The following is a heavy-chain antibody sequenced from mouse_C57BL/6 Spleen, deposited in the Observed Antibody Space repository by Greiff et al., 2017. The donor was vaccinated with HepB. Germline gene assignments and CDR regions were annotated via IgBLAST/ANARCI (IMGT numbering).Heavy chain of an antibody. V-gene: IGHV5-6*01. J-gene: IGHJ2*01. CDR1: GFTFSSYG. CDR2: ISSGGSYT. D-gene: IGHD2-4*01. Sequence: EVKLVESGGDLVKPGGSLKLSCAASGFTFSSYGMSWVCQTPDKRLEWVATISSGGSYTYYPDSVKGRFTISRDNAKNTLYLQMSSLKSEDTAMYYCARQIYYDDDAGYWGQGTTLTVSS. CDR3: ARQIYYDDDAGY.